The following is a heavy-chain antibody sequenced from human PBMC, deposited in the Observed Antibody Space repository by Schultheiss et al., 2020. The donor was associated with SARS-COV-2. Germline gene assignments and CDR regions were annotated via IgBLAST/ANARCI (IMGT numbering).Heavy chain of an antibody. J-gene: IGHJ6*02. V-gene: IGHV1-2*04. CDR1: GYTFTSYG. Sequence: ASVKVSCKASGYTFTSYGISWVRQAPGQGLEWMGWINPNSGGTNYAQKFQGWVTMTRDTSISTAYMELRRLRSDDTAVYYCARDPEYLRGVNCGMDVWGQGTTVTVSS. D-gene: IGHD3-10*02. CDR3: ARDPEYLRGVNCGMDV. CDR2: INPNSGGT.